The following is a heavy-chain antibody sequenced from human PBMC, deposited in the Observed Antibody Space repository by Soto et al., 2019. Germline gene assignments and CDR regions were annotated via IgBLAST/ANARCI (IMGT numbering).Heavy chain of an antibody. J-gene: IGHJ1*01. CDR3: AHGNRYFQH. V-gene: IGHV2-5*02. Sequence: QITLKESGPTVVKPTQTLTLTCTFSGFSLSTSGVGVGWIRQPPGKALEWLALIFWDDDKRFSPSLKSRLTITKDTSKNQVVITMTNMDPVDIATYYCAHGNRYFQHWGQGTLVTVSS. CDR1: GFSLSTSGVG. CDR2: IFWDDDK.